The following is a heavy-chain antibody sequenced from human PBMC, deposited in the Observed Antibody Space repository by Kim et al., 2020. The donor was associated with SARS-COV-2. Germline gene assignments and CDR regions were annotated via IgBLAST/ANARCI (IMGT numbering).Heavy chain of an antibody. V-gene: IGHV4-61*01. CDR1: GGSVSSGSYY. CDR3: ARALRPHLTVAHFDY. CDR2: IYYSGST. Sequence: SETLSRTCTVSGGSVSSGSYYWSWIRQPPGKGLEWIAYIYYSGSTSYNPSLKSRLTISVDTSKNQFSLKLSSVTAADTAVYYCARALRPHLTVAHFDYWG. J-gene: IGHJ4*01. D-gene: IGHD3-9*01.